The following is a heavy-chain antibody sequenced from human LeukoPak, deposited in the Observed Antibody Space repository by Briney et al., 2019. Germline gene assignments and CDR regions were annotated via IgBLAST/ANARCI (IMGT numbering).Heavy chain of an antibody. Sequence: GGSLRLSCAASGFTFSSYEMNWVRQARGKGGEGVAYICSSGSTISYADSVKGRFTISRDNAKNSLYLHMNSLRAEDTAVYYCARDPSYGDYADYWGQGTLVTVSS. D-gene: IGHD4-17*01. CDR3: ARDPSYGDYADY. CDR1: GFTFSSYE. V-gene: IGHV3-48*03. CDR2: ICSSGSTI. J-gene: IGHJ4*02.